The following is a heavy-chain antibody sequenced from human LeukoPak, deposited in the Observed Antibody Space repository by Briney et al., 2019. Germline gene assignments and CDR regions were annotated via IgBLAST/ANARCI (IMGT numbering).Heavy chain of an antibody. V-gene: IGHV1-18*01. CDR2: ISAYNGNT. Sequence: ASVEVSCKASGYTFTSYGISWVRQAPGQGLEWMGWISAYNGNTNYAQKLQGRVTMTTDTSTSTAYMELRSLRSDDTAVYYCARDLRDGYNHYYYYGMDVWGQGTMVTVSS. CDR3: ARDLRDGYNHYYYYGMDV. CDR1: GYTFTSYG. J-gene: IGHJ6*02. D-gene: IGHD5-24*01.